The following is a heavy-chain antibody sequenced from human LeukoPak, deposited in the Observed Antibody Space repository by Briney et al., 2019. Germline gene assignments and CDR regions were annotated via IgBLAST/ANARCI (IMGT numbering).Heavy chain of an antibody. Sequence: SETLSLTCAVYGGSFSGYYWSWIRQPPGKGLEWIGEINHSGSTNNNPSLKSRVTISVDTSKNQFSLKLSSVTAADTAVYYCASRIAARPDLWFDPWGQGTLVTVSS. J-gene: IGHJ5*02. V-gene: IGHV4-34*01. CDR2: INHSGST. CDR3: ASRIAARPDLWFDP. D-gene: IGHD6-6*01. CDR1: GGSFSGYY.